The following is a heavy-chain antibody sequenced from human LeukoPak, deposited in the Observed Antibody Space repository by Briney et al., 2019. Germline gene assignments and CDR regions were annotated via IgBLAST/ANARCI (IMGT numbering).Heavy chain of an antibody. V-gene: IGHV3-30*02. D-gene: IGHD5-12*01. J-gene: IGHJ6*03. CDR2: IRYDGSNK. CDR3: AKGGGYEAQYYYYYLDV. Sequence: GGSLRLSCAASGFTFSNYGMHWVRQAPGKGLEWVAFIRYDGSNKYYADSVKGRFTISRDNSKNTLYLQMKSLRAEDTAVYYCAKGGGYEAQYYYYYLDVWGKGTTVTISS. CDR1: GFTFSNYG.